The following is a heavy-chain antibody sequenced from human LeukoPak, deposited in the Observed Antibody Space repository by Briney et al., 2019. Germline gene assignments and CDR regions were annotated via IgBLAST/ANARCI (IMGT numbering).Heavy chain of an antibody. Sequence: SETLSLTCVVDGGSLSGYYWTWVRQPAGKGLEWVGEIDHSGTTNYNPSLKSRVTMSVDTSKNQFSLMVSSVTAADTAVYYCATGRNGVVPAPILGVGPWYNYHYMDVWGKGTTVTVSS. CDR1: GGSLSGYY. CDR2: IDHSGTT. V-gene: IGHV4-34*01. CDR3: ATGRNGVVPAPILGVGPWYNYHYMDV. D-gene: IGHD2-2*02. J-gene: IGHJ6*03.